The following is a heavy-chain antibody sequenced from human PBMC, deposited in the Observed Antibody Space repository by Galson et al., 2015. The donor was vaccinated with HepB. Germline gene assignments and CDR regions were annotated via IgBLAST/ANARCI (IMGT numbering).Heavy chain of an antibody. J-gene: IGHJ4*02. D-gene: IGHD2-15*01. V-gene: IGHV4-39*07. CDR1: GGSISSSSYY. Sequence: SETLSLTCTVSGGSISSSSYYWGWIRQPPGKGLEWIGSIYYSGSTYYNPSLKSRVTISVDTSKNQFSLKLSSVTAADTAVYYCASRYCSGGSCYWDYWGQGTLVTVSS. CDR3: ASRYCSGGSCYWDY. CDR2: IYYSGST.